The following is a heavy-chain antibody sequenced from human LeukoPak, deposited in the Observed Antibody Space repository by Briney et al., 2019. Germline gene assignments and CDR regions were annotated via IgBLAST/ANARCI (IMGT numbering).Heavy chain of an antibody. CDR2: IKSKTDGGTT. CDR1: GFTFSNAW. CDR3: TTDRYDSSGYYYLGDY. J-gene: IGHJ4*02. V-gene: IGHV3-15*01. D-gene: IGHD3-22*01. Sequence: GGSLRLSCAASGFTFSNAWMSWVRQAPGKGLEWVGRIKSKTDGGTTDYAAPVKGRFTISRDDSKNTLYLQMNSLKTEDTAVYYCTTDRYDSSGYYYLGDYWGQGTLVTVSS.